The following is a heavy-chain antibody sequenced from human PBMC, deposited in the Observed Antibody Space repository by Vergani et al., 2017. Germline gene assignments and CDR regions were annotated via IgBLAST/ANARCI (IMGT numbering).Heavy chain of an antibody. CDR3: ARDCTSGGCPDNYGMDV. CDR1: GFTFSDFS. CDR2: IGSSGPYI. Sequence: VQLVESEGGLVKPGGSLRLSCAASGFTFSDFSMSWVRQAPGKGLEWVALIGSSGPYINYADSVKGRFIISGDNTNNSLFLQLRSLRAEDAAVYYCARDCTSGGCPDNYGMDVWGQGATVTVSS. V-gene: IGHV3-21*06. D-gene: IGHD2-8*01. J-gene: IGHJ6*02.